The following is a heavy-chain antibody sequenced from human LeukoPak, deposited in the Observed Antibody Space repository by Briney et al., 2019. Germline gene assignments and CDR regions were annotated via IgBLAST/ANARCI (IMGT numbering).Heavy chain of an antibody. J-gene: IGHJ3*02. Sequence: KPSETLSLTCTVSGYSISSGYHWGWIRQTPGKGLEWIGYVYQSGSTYYNPSLKSRVTISVDTSKNQFSLKLSSVTAADTAVYYCARDGSALLRQAIWGQGTMVTVSS. CDR3: ARDGSALLRQAI. V-gene: IGHV4-38-2*02. D-gene: IGHD3-22*01. CDR1: GYSISSGYH. CDR2: VYQSGST.